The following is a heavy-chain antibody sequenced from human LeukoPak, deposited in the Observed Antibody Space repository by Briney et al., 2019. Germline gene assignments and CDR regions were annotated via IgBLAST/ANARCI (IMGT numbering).Heavy chain of an antibody. Sequence: SETLSLTCTVSGGSVSSGSYYWNWIRQPPGKGLEWIGYIYYSGSTNYNPSLKSRVTISVDTSKNQFSLKLSSVTAADTAVYYCAVSIAAAVSDYWGQGTLVTVSS. CDR3: AVSIAAAVSDY. CDR2: IYYSGST. D-gene: IGHD6-13*01. J-gene: IGHJ4*02. V-gene: IGHV4-61*01. CDR1: GGSVSSGSYY.